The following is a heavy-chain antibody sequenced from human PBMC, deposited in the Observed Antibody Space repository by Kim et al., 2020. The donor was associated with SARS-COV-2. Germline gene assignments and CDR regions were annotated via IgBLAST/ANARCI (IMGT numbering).Heavy chain of an antibody. V-gene: IGHV4-39*02. CDR2: ISSSGST. J-gene: IGHJ6*02. Sequence: SETLSLTCSVSGGSVSSTNFYWGWVRQPPGKGLEWIGAISSSGSTYYSSSLKSRATISVDTSENHFSLKLTSVTAADTSVYYCARRPYYYGADVWGQGTTVTVSS. CDR3: ARRPYYYGADV. CDR1: GGSVSSTNFY.